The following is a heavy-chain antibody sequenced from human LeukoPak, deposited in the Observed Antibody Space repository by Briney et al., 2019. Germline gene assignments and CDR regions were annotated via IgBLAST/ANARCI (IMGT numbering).Heavy chain of an antibody. D-gene: IGHD6-13*01. Sequence: SETLSLTCTVSGGSISSGSYYWGWIRQPPGKGLEWIGSIFYSGSTYYNPSLKSRVTISVDTSKNQFSLKLNSVTAADTAVYYCAREGSSSFGDAFDIWGQGTMVTVSS. CDR2: IFYSGST. CDR1: GGSISSGSYY. J-gene: IGHJ3*02. CDR3: AREGSSSFGDAFDI. V-gene: IGHV4-39*07.